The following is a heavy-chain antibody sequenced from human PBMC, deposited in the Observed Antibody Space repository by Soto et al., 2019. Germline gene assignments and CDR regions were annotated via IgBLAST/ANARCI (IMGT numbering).Heavy chain of an antibody. CDR1: GFTFNSYA. V-gene: IGHV3-30-3*01. CDR2: ISYDGNSK. Sequence: QVQVVESGGGVVQPGRSLRLSCVASGFTFNSYAMHWVRQSPGKGLEWVAVISYDGNSKYYTDSVKGRFTISRDNSKNTLYLQMNNLRPEDTSVYYCARTGLPWLAKYYFDSWGQGTLVTVSS. J-gene: IGHJ4*02. D-gene: IGHD6-19*01. CDR3: ARTGLPWLAKYYFDS.